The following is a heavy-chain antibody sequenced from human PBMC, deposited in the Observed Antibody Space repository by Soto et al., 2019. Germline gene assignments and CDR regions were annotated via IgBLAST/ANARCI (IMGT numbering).Heavy chain of an antibody. J-gene: IGHJ3*02. D-gene: IGHD3-3*01. CDR3: ASGGVVFRFLVGREQAFDT. CDR2: ISADNGNT. CDR1: GYTFTSYG. V-gene: IGHV1-18*04. Sequence: QVQLVQSGAEVKKPGASVKVSCKASGYTFTSYGINWVRQAPGQGLEWMGWISADNGNTNYAQKIQGRVNMTTDTAVTTAYHELRSLGSDDTSVYYCASGGVVFRFLVGREQAFDTCGQGTMVTVSS.